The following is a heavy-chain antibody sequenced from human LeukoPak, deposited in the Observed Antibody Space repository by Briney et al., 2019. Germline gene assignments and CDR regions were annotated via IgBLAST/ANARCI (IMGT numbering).Heavy chain of an antibody. CDR2: INPSGGST. J-gene: IGHJ4*02. V-gene: IGHV1-46*01. CDR3: ARSLIAAAGHFDY. Sequence: ASVKVSCKASGYTFTSYYMHWVRQALGQGLEWMGIINPSGGSTSYTQKFQGRVTMTRDTSTSTVYMELSSLRSEDTAVYYCARSLIAAAGHFDYWGQGTLVTVSS. CDR1: GYTFTSYY. D-gene: IGHD6-13*01.